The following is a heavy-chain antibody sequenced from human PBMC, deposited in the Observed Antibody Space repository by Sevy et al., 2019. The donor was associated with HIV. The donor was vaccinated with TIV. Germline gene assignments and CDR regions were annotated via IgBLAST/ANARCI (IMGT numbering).Heavy chain of an antibody. Sequence: GGSLRLSCAASGLNFSKYSFNWVRQAPEKGLEWISHISRSGTTTYYAESVKGRFTVSRDNAKNSLYLQMSSLRVEDTAVYYCARHYDFWSGYTALSYYSLSYYYGMDVWGQGTTVTVSS. V-gene: IGHV3-48*04. CDR2: ISRSGTTT. J-gene: IGHJ6*02. D-gene: IGHD3-3*01. CDR1: GLNFSKYS. CDR3: ARHYDFWSGYTALSYYSLSYYYGMDV.